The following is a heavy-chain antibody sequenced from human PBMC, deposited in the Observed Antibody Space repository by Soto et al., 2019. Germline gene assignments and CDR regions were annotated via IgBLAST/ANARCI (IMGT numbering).Heavy chain of an antibody. CDR2: ISYDGTTK. J-gene: IGHJ4*02. Sequence: QMQLVESGGGVVQPGRSLRLSCAGSGFIFSSYSMHWVRQAPGKGLEWVADISYDGTTKDYAEFVKGRFAISRDNSKNTLYLQMNSLRAEATAMFYCVSLGGFGDLPLDNWGQGTLVTVSS. D-gene: IGHD3-10*01. CDR3: VSLGGFGDLPLDN. CDR1: GFIFSSYS. V-gene: IGHV3-30*09.